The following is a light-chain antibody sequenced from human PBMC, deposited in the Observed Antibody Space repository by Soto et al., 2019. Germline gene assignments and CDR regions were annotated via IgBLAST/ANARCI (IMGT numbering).Light chain of an antibody. J-gene: IGKJ2*01. CDR1: QSVDSNY. Sequence: EIVLTQSPGTLSLSPGERATLSCRASQSVDSNYLAWYHQKPGQPPRLLIYAASSRATGIPDRFSGTGSGTDFTLTINMLEPGDFAVYYCRHYDTSSYTFGQGTKLEI. V-gene: IGKV3-20*01. CDR3: RHYDTSSYT. CDR2: AAS.